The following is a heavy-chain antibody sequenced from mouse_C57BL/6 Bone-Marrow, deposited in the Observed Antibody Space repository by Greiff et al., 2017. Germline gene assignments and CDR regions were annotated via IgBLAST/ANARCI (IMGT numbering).Heavy chain of an antibody. CDR2: IWTGGGT. V-gene: IGHV2-9-1*01. CDR3: ARVRYGNYGAMDY. D-gene: IGHD2-1*01. CDR1: GFSLTSYA. Sequence: VKLMESGPGLVAPSQSLSITCTVSGFSLTSYAISWVRQPPGKGLEWLGAIWTGGGTTYNSALKSRLSISKDNSKSQVFLKMSSLRTDDTARYYCARVRYGNYGAMDYWGQGTSVTVSS. J-gene: IGHJ4*01.